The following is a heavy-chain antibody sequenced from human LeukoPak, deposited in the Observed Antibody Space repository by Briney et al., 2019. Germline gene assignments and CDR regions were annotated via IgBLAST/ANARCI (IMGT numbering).Heavy chain of an antibody. CDR3: ARDMNTRATPISYAFDL. D-gene: IGHD2/OR15-2a*01. J-gene: IGHJ3*01. Sequence: ASVKVSCKASGYTFTSYGISWVRQAPGQGLEWMGWISAYNGNTNYAQKLQGRVTMTTDTSTSTAYMELSSLRSDDTAVYYCARDMNTRATPISYAFDLWGQGTMVTVSS. V-gene: IGHV1-18*01. CDR2: ISAYNGNT. CDR1: GYTFTSYG.